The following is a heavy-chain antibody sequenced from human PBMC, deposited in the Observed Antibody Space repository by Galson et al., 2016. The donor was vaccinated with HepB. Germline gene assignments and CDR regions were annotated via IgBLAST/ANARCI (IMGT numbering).Heavy chain of an antibody. CDR3: ARLAVTTPFDY. CDR1: GFTFSRHW. J-gene: IGHJ4*02. V-gene: IGHV3-74*01. Sequence: SLRLSCAASGFTFSRHWMHWVRQAPGKGLAWVSRINSNGSATTYADSVRGRFTIARDNADNTLYLQMNSLRAEDTAVYYCARLAVTTPFDYWGQGTLVTVSS. D-gene: IGHD4-17*01. CDR2: INSNGSAT.